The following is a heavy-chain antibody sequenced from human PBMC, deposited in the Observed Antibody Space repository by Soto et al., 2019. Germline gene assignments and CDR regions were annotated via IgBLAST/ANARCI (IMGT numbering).Heavy chain of an antibody. V-gene: IGHV3-30*18. Sequence: GGSLRLSCAASGFTFSGYGMHWVRQAPGKGLEWVAVISYDGNNKYYADSVKGRFTISRDNSKNTLYLQMNSLRAEDTAVYYCAKGGRGTYYYYYGVDVWRQGTTVTVSS. J-gene: IGHJ6*02. CDR3: AKGGRGTYYYYYGVDV. D-gene: IGHD1-1*01. CDR1: GFTFSGYG. CDR2: ISYDGNNK.